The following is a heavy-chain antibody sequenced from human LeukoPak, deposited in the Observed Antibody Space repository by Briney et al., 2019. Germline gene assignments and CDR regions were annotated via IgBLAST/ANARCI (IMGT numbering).Heavy chain of an antibody. CDR2: ISDSGGST. Sequence: GGSLRLSCAASGFTFSSYWMHWVRQVPGKGLEWVSTISDSGGSTYYADSVKGRFTISRDNSKSTLYLQMNSLRAEDTAVYYCGRYYVMDVWGQGTSVTVSS. CDR1: GFTFSSYW. J-gene: IGHJ6*02. V-gene: IGHV3-23*01. CDR3: GRYYVMDV.